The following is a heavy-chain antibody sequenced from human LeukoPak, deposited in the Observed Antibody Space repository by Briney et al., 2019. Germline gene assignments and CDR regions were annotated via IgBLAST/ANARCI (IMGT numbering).Heavy chain of an antibody. V-gene: IGHV1-2*02. CDR3: ARDPRKLLWFGESAPTYFDY. J-gene: IGHJ4*02. CDR1: GYTFTGYY. D-gene: IGHD3-10*01. Sequence: APVKVSCKASGYTFTGYYMHWVRQAPGQGLEWMGWINPNSGGTNYAQKFQGRVTMTRDTSISTAYMELSRLRSDDTTVYYCARDPRKLLWFGESAPTYFDYWGQGTLVTVSS. CDR2: INPNSGGT.